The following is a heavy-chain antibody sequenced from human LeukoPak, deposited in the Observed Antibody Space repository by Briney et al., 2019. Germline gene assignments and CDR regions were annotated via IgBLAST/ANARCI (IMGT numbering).Heavy chain of an antibody. CDR1: GYTFTSYY. CDR3: AIEATPPGYYYLWAEYFQH. D-gene: IGHD3-22*01. CDR2: ISAYNGNT. V-gene: IGHV1-18*04. J-gene: IGHJ1*01. Sequence: ASVKVSCKASGYTFTSYYMHWVRQAPGQGLEWMGWISAYNGNTNYAQKLQGRVTMTTDTSTSTAYMELRSLRSDDTAVYYCAIEATPPGYYYLWAEYFQHWGQGTLVTVSS.